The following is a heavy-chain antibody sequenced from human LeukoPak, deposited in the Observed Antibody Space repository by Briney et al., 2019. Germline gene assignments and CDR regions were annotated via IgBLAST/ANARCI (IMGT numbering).Heavy chain of an antibody. CDR3: ARQATNRVVSDY. CDR2: IYPADSDT. J-gene: IGHJ4*02. Sequence: GESLKISCEGSGYSYSNYWIAWMRQIPGKGLEWMGIIYPADSDTRYSPSFQGQVTISADKSISTAYLQWSSLKASDTAMYYCARQATNRVVSDYWGQGTLVTVSS. D-gene: IGHD3-3*01. V-gene: IGHV5-51*01. CDR1: GYSYSNYW.